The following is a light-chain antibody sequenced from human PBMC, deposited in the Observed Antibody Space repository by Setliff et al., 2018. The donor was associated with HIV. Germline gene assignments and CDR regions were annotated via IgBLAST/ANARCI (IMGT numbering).Light chain of an antibody. CDR2: DVS. J-gene: IGLJ1*01. CDR3: SSYTSSTPLYV. Sequence: SVSGSPGQSVTISCTGTSSDVSTYNFVSWYQQHPGKAPKLMIYDVSYRPSGVSNRFSGSKSGNTASLTISGLQAEDEADYYCSSYTSSTPLYVFGNGTKVTVL. V-gene: IGLV2-14*03. CDR1: SSDVSTYNF.